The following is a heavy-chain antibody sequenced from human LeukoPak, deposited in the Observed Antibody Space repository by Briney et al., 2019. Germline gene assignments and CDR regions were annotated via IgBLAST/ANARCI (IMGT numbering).Heavy chain of an antibody. CDR1: GGTFSSYA. V-gene: IGHV1-69*04. Sequence: EASVKVSCKASGGTFSSYAISWVRQAPGQGLEWMGRIIPILGIANYAQRFRGRVTITADKSTSAAYMELSSLRSEDTAVYYCARGSRPVTYYFDYWGQGTLVTVSS. CDR3: ARGSRPVTYYFDY. J-gene: IGHJ4*02. D-gene: IGHD4-17*01. CDR2: IIPILGIA.